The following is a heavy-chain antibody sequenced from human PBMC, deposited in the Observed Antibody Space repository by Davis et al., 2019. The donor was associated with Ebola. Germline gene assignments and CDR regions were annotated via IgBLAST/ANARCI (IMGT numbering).Heavy chain of an antibody. CDR2: IYSSGNT. V-gene: IGHV4-4*07. CDR1: GGSINTYY. Sequence: SETLSLTCTVSGGSINTYYWSWIRQPAGKGLEWIGRIYSSGNTNYNPSLKSRVTISVDTSKNQFSLKLSSMTIADTAVYYCAREGGNSYFDYWGQGTLVTVSS. CDR3: AREGGNSYFDY. J-gene: IGHJ4*02. D-gene: IGHD4-23*01.